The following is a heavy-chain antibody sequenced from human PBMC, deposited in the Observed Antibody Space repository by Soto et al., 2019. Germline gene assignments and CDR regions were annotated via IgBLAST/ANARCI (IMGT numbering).Heavy chain of an antibody. D-gene: IGHD6-19*01. V-gene: IGHV2-5*01. Sequence: QITLKESGPTLVKPTQPLTLTCAFSGFSLSTGGEAVGWIRQPPGKALEWLALIHWNGDKHYTPSLKSRLTLTKDTSKDQVVLTVTNMDPMDTGTYYCAHGPGRIAVPGTRAFDIWGQGTMVPVSS. J-gene: IGHJ3*02. CDR1: GFSLSTGGEA. CDR2: IHWNGDK. CDR3: AHGPGRIAVPGTRAFDI.